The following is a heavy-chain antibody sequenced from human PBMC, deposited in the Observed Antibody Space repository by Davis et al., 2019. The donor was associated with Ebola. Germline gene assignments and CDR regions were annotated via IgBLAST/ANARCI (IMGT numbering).Heavy chain of an antibody. D-gene: IGHD6-13*01. V-gene: IGHV3-33*06. CDR2: IWYDGSNK. CDR3: AKDRSSWYNYYYGMDV. Sequence: GESLTISCAASGFTFSSYGMHWVRQAPGKGLEWVAVIWYDGSNKYYADSVKGRFTISRDNSKNTLYLQMNSLRAEDTAVYYCAKDRSSWYNYYYGMDVWGQGTTVTVSS. CDR1: GFTFSSYG. J-gene: IGHJ6*02.